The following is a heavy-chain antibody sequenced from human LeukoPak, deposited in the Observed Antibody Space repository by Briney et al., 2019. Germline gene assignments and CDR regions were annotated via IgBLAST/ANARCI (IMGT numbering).Heavy chain of an antibody. V-gene: IGHV4-59*08. CDR1: GASISSYY. D-gene: IGHD4-23*01. Sequence: SETLSLTCTVSGASISSYYWSWIRQPPGKGLEWIGYIYYNGNTIYSDSLRSRVTISADTSKNQFSLRLTSVTAADTARYFCASLQAHGGNSIEHWGQGILVTVPS. CDR3: ASLQAHGGNSIEH. CDR2: IYYNGNT. J-gene: IGHJ1*01.